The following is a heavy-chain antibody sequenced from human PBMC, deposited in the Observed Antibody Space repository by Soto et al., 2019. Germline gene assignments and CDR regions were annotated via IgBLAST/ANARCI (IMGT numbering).Heavy chain of an antibody. D-gene: IGHD3-10*01. CDR3: VRGPKTMVRGVFFDX. V-gene: IGHV4-30-4*08. CDR2: IFYSGST. J-gene: IGHJ4*02. CDR1: GGSINSADYY. Sequence: SETLSLTCTVSGGSINSADYYWGWIRQPPGKGLEWLGYIFYSGSTYYNPSLKSRSTISSDTSNNQFSLKLTSVTAADTAVYYCVRGPKTMVRGVFFDXWGQGVLVTVSS.